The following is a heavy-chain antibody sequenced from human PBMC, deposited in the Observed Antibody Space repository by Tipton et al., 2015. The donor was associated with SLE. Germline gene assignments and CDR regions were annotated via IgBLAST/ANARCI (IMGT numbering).Heavy chain of an antibody. CDR3: ARGAKERITLVRVRPYYFDY. V-gene: IGHV4-34*01. Sequence: GLVKPSETLSLICVVSDDSLSSSYWSWIRQPPGKGLEWIGQTNPSGNTNYNPSLKSRVTISVDTSNNQLSLKLTSVTAADTAVYYCARGAKERITLVRVRPYYFDYWGQGSLVTVSS. CDR1: DDSLSSSY. D-gene: IGHD3-10*01. J-gene: IGHJ4*01. CDR2: TNPSGNT.